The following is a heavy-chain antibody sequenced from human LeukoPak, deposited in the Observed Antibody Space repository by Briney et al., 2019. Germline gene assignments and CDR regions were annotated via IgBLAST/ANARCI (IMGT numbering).Heavy chain of an antibody. CDR3: ASHGGL. J-gene: IGHJ4*02. V-gene: IGHV3-33*01. Sequence: GGSLRLSCAASGFSFSSYGMHWVRQAPGKGLEWVAVIWYDGSSKNYADSVKGRFTISRVNSKNMLYLQMNSLRVEDTALYYCASHGGLWGQGTLVTVS. CDR1: GFSFSSYG. D-gene: IGHD5-12*01. CDR2: IWYDGSSK.